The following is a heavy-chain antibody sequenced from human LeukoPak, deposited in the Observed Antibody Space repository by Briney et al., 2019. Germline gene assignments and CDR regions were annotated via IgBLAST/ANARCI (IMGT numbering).Heavy chain of an antibody. Sequence: PSETLSLTCTVSGGSISSSSYYWGWIRQPPRKGLEWIGSIYYSGSTYYNPSLKSRVTISLDTSKNQFSLKLSSVTAADTAVYYCARMYYYGSGSYRRFDYWGQGTLVTVSS. D-gene: IGHD3-10*01. V-gene: IGHV4-39*07. CDR2: IYYSGST. J-gene: IGHJ4*02. CDR1: GGSISSSSYY. CDR3: ARMYYYGSGSYRRFDY.